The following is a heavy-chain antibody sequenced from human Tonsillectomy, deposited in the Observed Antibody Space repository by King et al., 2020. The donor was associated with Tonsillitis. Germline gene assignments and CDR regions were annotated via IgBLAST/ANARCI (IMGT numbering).Heavy chain of an antibody. D-gene: IGHD4-17*01. V-gene: IGHV4-31*03. CDR1: GASISSGGYY. Sequence: QLQESGPGLVRPSQTLSLTCTVSGASISSGGYYWTWIRQHPGKGLEWIGYISYSGSTSYNPSLRSRVTISVDTSKSQFSLNLSSGTAADTAVYYCARDGSNGDYLRKTGFDIWGQGTMVTVSS. CDR3: ARDGSNGDYLRKTGFDI. J-gene: IGHJ3*02. CDR2: ISYSGST.